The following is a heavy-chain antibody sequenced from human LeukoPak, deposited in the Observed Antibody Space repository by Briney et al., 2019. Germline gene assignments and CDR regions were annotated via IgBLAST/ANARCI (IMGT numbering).Heavy chain of an antibody. J-gene: IGHJ4*02. CDR2: ISSSSSYI. CDR1: GFTFSSYS. D-gene: IGHD3-22*01. CDR3: ARAWTMIPDY. V-gene: IGHV3-21*01. Sequence: GGSLRLSCAASGFTFSSYSMNWVRQAPGEGLEWVSSISSSSSYIYYADSVKGRFTISRDNAKNSLYLQMNSLRAEDTAVYYCARAWTMIPDYWGQGTLVTVSS.